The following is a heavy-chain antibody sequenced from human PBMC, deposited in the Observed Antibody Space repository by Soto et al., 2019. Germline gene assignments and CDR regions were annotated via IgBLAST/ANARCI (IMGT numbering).Heavy chain of an antibody. CDR1: GGSITSANW. CDR3: ARVLRGWFDP. V-gene: IGHV4-4*02. J-gene: IGHJ5*02. CDR2: ISHSGIT. Sequence: SETLSLTCAVSGGSITSANWWTWVRQPPGGGGEWIGEISHSGITNYKASLKSRVTMSVDKTKNDVSLKLTSVTAADTAVYYCARVLRGWFDPWGQGTPVTVSS.